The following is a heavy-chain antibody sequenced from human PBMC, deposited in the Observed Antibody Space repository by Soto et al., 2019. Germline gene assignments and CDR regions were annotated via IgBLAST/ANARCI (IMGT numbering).Heavy chain of an antibody. V-gene: IGHV4-30-2*01. D-gene: IGHD4-17*01. J-gene: IGHJ4*02. CDR2: IYHSGST. Sequence: QLQLQESGSGLVKPSQTLSLTCAVSGGSISSGGYSWSWIRQPPGKGLEWIGYIYHSGSTYYNPSHKRRVTISVDRSKNQFSLKLSSVTAADTAVYYCARAFLGDYKDYFDYWGQGTLVTVSS. CDR1: GGSISSGGYS. CDR3: ARAFLGDYKDYFDY.